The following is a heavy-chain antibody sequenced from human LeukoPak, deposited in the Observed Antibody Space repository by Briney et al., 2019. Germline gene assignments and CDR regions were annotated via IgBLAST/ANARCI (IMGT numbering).Heavy chain of an antibody. D-gene: IGHD2-15*01. Sequence: GSLRLSCAASGFTFSSSAMSWVRQAPGKGLEWVSAISNNGGYTYYADSVQGRFTISRDNSKSTLCLQMNSLRAEDTAVYYCAKQLGYCSDGSCYFPYWGQGALVTVSS. CDR2: ISNNGGYT. J-gene: IGHJ4*02. CDR1: GFTFSSSA. CDR3: AKQLGYCSDGSCYFPY. V-gene: IGHV3-23*01.